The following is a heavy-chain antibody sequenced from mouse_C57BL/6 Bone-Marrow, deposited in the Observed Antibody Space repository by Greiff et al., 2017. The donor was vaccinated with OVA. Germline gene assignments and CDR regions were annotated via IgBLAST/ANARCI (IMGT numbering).Heavy chain of an antibody. J-gene: IGHJ1*03. D-gene: IGHD1-1*01. Sequence: QVQLQQSGPELVRPGASVKISCKAPGYTFTSPWMQWVRQRPGQGLEWFGEILPGSGSTYYNEQFKGKATLTVDTSSSTAYMQLSSLTSEDSAVYFCAREIYYGSSWYLGVWGTGTTVTVSS. V-gene: IGHV1-56*01. CDR1: GYTFTSPW. CDR2: ILPGSGST. CDR3: AREIYYGSSWYLGV.